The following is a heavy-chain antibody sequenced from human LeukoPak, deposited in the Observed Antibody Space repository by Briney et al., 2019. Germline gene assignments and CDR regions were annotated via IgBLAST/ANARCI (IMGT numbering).Heavy chain of an antibody. V-gene: IGHV3-74*01. CDR3: AREPAAIYAFDI. J-gene: IGHJ3*02. Sequence: GGSLRLSCAASGFTFSSYWMHWVRQAPGKGLVWVSRINSDGSSTSYADSVKGRFTISRDNAKNTLYLQMNSLRAEDTAVYYCAREPAAIYAFDIWGQGTMVTVSS. CDR1: GFTFSSYW. D-gene: IGHD2-2*01. CDR2: INSDGSST.